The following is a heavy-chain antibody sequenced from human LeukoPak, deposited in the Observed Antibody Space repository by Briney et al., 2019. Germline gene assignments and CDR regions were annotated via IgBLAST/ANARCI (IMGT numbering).Heavy chain of an antibody. CDR2: ISYSGNTI. J-gene: IGHJ4*02. CDR1: GFRFSDYY. Sequence: GGSLRLSCVASGFRFSDYYMNWIRQAPGKGLEWISYISYSGNTIYYGDSVKGRFTISRDNSKNSAYLQMNNLRAEDTAVYYCARKNGLDYWGQGTLVTVSS. V-gene: IGHV3-11*04. CDR3: ARKNGLDY.